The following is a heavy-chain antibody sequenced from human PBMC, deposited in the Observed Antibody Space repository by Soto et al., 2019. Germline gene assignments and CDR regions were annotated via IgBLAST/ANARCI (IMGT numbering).Heavy chain of an antibody. V-gene: IGHV1-69*01. Sequence: QVQLVQSGAEVKKPGSSVKVSCKASGGTFSSYAISWVRQAPGQGLEWMGGIIPIFGTANYAQKFQGRVTITADESTSTAYMELSSLRSEDTAVYYCARSRVTYYDDRSAFDIGGQGSMVTVSS. CDR2: IIPIFGTA. CDR1: GGTFSSYA. D-gene: IGHD3-22*01. J-gene: IGHJ3*02. CDR3: ARSRVTYYDDRSAFDI.